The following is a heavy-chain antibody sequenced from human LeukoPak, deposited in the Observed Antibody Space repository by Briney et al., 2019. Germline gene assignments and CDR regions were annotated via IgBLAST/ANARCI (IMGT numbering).Heavy chain of an antibody. D-gene: IGHD6-13*01. V-gene: IGHV1-2*02. CDR1: GYTFTGYY. CDR2: INPNSGGT. Sequence: ASVKVSCKASGYTFTGYYMHWVRQAPGQGLEWMGWINPNSGGTNYAQKFQGRVTMTRDTSISTAYMELSRLRSDDTAVYYCARSNRPGIAAAGTTFDYWGQGTLVTVSS. CDR3: ARSNRPGIAAAGTTFDY. J-gene: IGHJ4*02.